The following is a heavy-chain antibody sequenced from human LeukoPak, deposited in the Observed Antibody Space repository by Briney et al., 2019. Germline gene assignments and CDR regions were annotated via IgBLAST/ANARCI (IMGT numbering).Heavy chain of an antibody. V-gene: IGHV1-8*01. CDR1: GHTFTTYD. CDR2: MNPNSGNT. D-gene: IGHD5-18*01. CDR3: ARRHLGYNYGPHWFDP. Sequence: ASVKVSCKASGHTFTTYDITWVRQAAGQGLEWMGWMNPNSGNTGYAQKFQGRVTMTRNTSITTAYMELSSLTSDDTAVYYCARRHLGYNYGPHWFDPWGQGTLVTVSS. J-gene: IGHJ5*02.